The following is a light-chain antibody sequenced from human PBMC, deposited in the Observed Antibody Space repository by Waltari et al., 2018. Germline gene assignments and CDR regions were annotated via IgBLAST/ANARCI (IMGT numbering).Light chain of an antibody. CDR3: ATWDDSLNGL. CDR1: SSNIGSKS. CDR2: SNN. J-gene: IGLJ2*01. Sequence: QSVLTQPPSVSGTPGQRVSISCSGSSSNIGSKSVNWYQQVPGTAPKLLIYSNNQRPSGVPDRFAVFKSGTSASLAISGLQSEDEADYYCATWDDSLNGLFGGGTRLTVL. V-gene: IGLV1-44*01.